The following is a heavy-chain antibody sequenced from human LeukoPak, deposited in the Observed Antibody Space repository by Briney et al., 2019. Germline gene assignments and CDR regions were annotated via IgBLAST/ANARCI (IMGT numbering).Heavy chain of an antibody. J-gene: IGHJ4*02. V-gene: IGHV3-23*01. Sequence: GGSLRLSCAASGFTFSSYAMSWVRQAPGKGLEWVTAISGSGGSTYYADSVKGQFTISRDNSKNTLYLQMNSLRAEDTAVYYCAKDQDYYDSSYFDYWGQGTLVTVSS. CDR3: AKDQDYYDSSYFDY. CDR2: ISGSGGST. D-gene: IGHD3-22*01. CDR1: GFTFSSYA.